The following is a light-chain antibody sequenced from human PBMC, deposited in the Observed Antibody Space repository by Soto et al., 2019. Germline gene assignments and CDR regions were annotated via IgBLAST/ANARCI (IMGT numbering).Light chain of an antibody. CDR3: QHYNSYSPA. CDR2: DAS. CDR1: QSISTW. Sequence: DIQMTQSPSPLSASVGDRVTITCRASQSISTWVAWYQQKPGTAPKLLIYDASTLESGVPSRFSGSGSGTEFTLTISSLQPDDFATYYCQHYNSYSPAFGQGTKVDIK. J-gene: IGKJ1*01. V-gene: IGKV1-5*01.